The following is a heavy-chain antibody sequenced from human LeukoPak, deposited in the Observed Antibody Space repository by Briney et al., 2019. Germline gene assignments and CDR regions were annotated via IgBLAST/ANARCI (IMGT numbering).Heavy chain of an antibody. CDR2: IHYTGRT. V-gene: IGHV4-59*01. J-gene: IGHJ3*02. Sequence: SETLSLTCTVSGGSINSYYWSWLRQPPGEGLEWIGYIHYTGRTNYNPSLKSRVTISVDTSKNQFSLKLSSVTGADTAVYYCARDVGNNAFDIWGQGTMVTVSS. CDR3: ARDVGNNAFDI. D-gene: IGHD2-15*01. CDR1: GGSINSYY.